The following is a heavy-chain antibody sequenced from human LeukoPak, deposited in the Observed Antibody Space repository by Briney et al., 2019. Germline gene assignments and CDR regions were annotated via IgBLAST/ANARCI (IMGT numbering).Heavy chain of an antibody. CDR2: IYHSGST. D-gene: IGHD1-7*01. J-gene: IGHJ4*02. CDR3: ARDNGYNWNYGY. Sequence: SGTLSLTCAVSGGSISSSNWWSWVRQPPGKGLGWIGEIYHSGSTHYNPSLKSRVIISVDKSKNQFSLKLSSVTAADTAAYYCARDNGYNWNYGYWGQGTLVTVSS. V-gene: IGHV4-4*02. CDR1: GGSISSSNW.